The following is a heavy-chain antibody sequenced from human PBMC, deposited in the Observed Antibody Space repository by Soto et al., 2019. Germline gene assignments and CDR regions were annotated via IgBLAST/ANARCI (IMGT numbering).Heavy chain of an antibody. Sequence: PSETLSLTCTVSGGSISSYYWSWIRQPPGKGLEWIGYIYYSGSTNYNPSLKSQVTISVDTSKNQFSLTLSSVTAADTAVYYCARTPEYSSSFFYYYMDVWGKGTTVTVSS. J-gene: IGHJ6*03. CDR2: IYYSGST. CDR1: GGSISSYY. D-gene: IGHD6-6*01. CDR3: ARTPEYSSSFFYYYMDV. V-gene: IGHV4-59*08.